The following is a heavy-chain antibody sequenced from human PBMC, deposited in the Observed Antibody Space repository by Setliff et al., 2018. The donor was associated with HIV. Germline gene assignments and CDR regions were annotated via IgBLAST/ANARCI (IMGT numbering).Heavy chain of an antibody. J-gene: IGHJ4*02. Sequence: LCLTCTVSGGSINSRSYYWAWIRQPPGKGLEWVASIYFSGTPYYNPSLKNRVTISVDTSKNQFSLKLSSVTAADTAVYYCARRGMWSYETGGNPTATFDYWGQGVLVTVSS. CDR2: IYFSGTP. CDR3: ARRGMWSYETGGNPTATFDY. D-gene: IGHD2-8*02. V-gene: IGHV4-39*01. CDR1: GGSINSRSYY.